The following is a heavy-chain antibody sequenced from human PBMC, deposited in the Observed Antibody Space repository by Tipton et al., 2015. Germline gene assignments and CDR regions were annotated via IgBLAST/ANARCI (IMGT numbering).Heavy chain of an antibody. D-gene: IGHD3-9*01. CDR2: ISYSGST. Sequence: TLSLTCTVSGGSVSTSNYYWGWIRQSPGKGLEWIGYISYSGSTHHNPSLKRRVTISVDTSKNQFSLKLSSVTAADTAVYYCACQDYDILTRDYQTVDYWGQGTLVTVSS. V-gene: IGHV4-61*05. CDR3: ACQDYDILTRDYQTVDY. CDR1: GGSVSTSNYY. J-gene: IGHJ4*02.